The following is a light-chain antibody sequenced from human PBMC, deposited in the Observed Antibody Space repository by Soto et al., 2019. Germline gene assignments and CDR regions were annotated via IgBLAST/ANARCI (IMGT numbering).Light chain of an antibody. CDR1: SSDVGSYNL. V-gene: IGLV2-23*02. CDR2: EVS. CDR3: CSYAGSSTFHV. J-gene: IGLJ1*01. Sequence: QSVLTQPASVSGSPGQSITISCTGTSSDVGSYNLVSWYQQHPGKAPKFMIYEVSKRPSGVSNRFSGSKSGNTASLTISGLQAEDEADYYCCSYAGSSTFHVFGTGTKVTVL.